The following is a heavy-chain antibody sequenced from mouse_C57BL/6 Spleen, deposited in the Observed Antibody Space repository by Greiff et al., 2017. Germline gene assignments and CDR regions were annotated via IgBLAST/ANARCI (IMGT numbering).Heavy chain of an antibody. V-gene: IGHV1-55*01. D-gene: IGHD2-1*01. CDR2: IYPGSGST. J-gene: IGHJ3*01. CDR1: GYTFTSYW. Sequence: VQLQQPGAELVKPGASVKMSCKASGYTFTSYWITWVKQRPGQGLEWIGDIYPGSGSTNYDEKFKSKATLTVDTSSSTAYMQLSSLTSEDSAVYCCARKGCYGNWFAYWGQGTLVTVSA. CDR3: ARKGCYGNWFAY.